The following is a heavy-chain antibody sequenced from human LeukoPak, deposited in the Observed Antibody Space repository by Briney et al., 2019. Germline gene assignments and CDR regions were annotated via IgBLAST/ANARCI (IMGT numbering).Heavy chain of an antibody. CDR3: ARESPITMIVD. D-gene: IGHD3-22*01. CDR2: IYSGGST. Sequence: GGSLRLSCAASGFTVSSNYMSWVRQAPGEGLEWVSVIYSGGSTYYADSVKGRFTISRDNSKNTLYLQMNSLRAEDTAVYYCARESPITMIVDWGQGTLVTVSS. CDR1: GFTVSSNY. V-gene: IGHV3-66*01. J-gene: IGHJ4*02.